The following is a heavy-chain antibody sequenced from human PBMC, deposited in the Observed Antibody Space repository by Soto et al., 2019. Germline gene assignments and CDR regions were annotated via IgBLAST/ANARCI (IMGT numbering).Heavy chain of an antibody. Sequence: GGSLRLSCAASGFPFRSYRMNWVRQAPGKGLEWVSSISSSSSYIYYADSVKVRLTISRDNAKNSLYLQMNSLRDEDTAVYYCARDLRSSPYYFDYWGQGTLVTVSS. CDR3: ARDLRSSPYYFDY. J-gene: IGHJ4*02. V-gene: IGHV3-21*01. CDR2: ISSSSSYI. D-gene: IGHD3-10*01. CDR1: GFPFRSYR.